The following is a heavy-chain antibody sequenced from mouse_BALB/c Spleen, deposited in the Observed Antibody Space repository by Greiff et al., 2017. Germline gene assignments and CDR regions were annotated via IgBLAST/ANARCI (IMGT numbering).Heavy chain of an antibody. CDR3: ARGGSSPYYAMDY. J-gene: IGHJ4*01. CDR2: IDPENGNT. D-gene: IGHD1-1*01. Sequence: DVKLQESGAELVRPGALVKLSCKASGFNIKDYYMHWVKQRPEQGLEWIGWIDPENGNTIYDPKFQGKASITADTSSNTAYLQLSSLTSEDTAVYYCARGGSSPYYAMDYWGQGTSVTVSS. CDR1: GFNIKDYY. V-gene: IGHV14-1*02.